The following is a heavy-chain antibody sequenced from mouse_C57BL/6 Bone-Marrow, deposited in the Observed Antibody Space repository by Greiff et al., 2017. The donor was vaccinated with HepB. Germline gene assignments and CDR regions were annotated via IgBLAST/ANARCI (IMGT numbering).Heavy chain of an antibody. CDR3: AREGVLYWYFDV. V-gene: IGHV5-17*01. CDR2: ISSGSSTI. Sequence: DVMLVESGGGLVKPGGSLKLSCAASGFTFSDYGMHWVRQAPEKGLEWVAYISSGSSTIYYADTVKGRFTISRDNAKNTLFLQMTSLRSEDTAMYYCAREGVLYWYFDVWGTGTTVTVSS. J-gene: IGHJ1*03. CDR1: GFTFSDYG. D-gene: IGHD2-14*01.